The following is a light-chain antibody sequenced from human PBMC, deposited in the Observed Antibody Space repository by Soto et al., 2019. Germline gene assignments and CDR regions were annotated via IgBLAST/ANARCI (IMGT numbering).Light chain of an antibody. CDR2: SNN. CDR3: AAWDDSLNGPHVV. Sequence: QSVLTQPPSASGTPGQRVTISCSGSSSNIGSNTVNWYQQLPGTAPKLLIYSNNQRPSGVPDRFSGSKSGTSASLAISGLQSEDEDDYYCAAWDDSLNGPHVVFGGGTKLTVL. CDR1: SSNIGSNT. V-gene: IGLV1-44*01. J-gene: IGLJ2*01.